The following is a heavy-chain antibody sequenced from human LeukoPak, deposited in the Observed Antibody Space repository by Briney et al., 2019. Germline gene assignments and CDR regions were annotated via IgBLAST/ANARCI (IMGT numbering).Heavy chain of an antibody. CDR1: GFTFTSSA. V-gene: IGHV1-58*02. D-gene: IGHD3-22*01. CDR2: IVVGSGNT. Sequence: SVKVSCKASGFTFTSSAMQWVRQARGQRLEWIGWIVVGSGNTNYAQKFQERVTITRDTSTSTAYMELSSLRSEDTAVYYCAAAYYYDSSGYYPIRAFDIWGQGTMVTVSS. CDR3: AAAYYYDSSGYYPIRAFDI. J-gene: IGHJ3*02.